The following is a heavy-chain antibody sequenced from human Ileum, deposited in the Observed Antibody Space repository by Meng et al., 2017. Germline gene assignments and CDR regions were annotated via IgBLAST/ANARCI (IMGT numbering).Heavy chain of an antibody. CDR3: ASGTPGRSYCDY. D-gene: IGHD2-15*01. CDR2: FVNYVDT. CDR1: GYTFGSYG. V-gene: IGHV1-18*01. Sequence: VQLLQSGPEVKKAGASVRVSCKASGYTFGSYGICWVRQAPGQGLEWMGWFVNYVDTYPAPKFQGRVTMTTDTHTNTAFMELRSLTSDDTAVYYCASGTPGRSYCDYWGQGTLVTVSS. J-gene: IGHJ4*02.